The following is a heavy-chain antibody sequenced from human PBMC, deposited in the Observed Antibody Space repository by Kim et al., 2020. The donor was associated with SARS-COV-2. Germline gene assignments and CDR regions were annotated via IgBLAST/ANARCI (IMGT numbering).Heavy chain of an antibody. J-gene: IGHJ6*02. Sequence: SQTLSLTCAISGDSVSSNSAAWNWIRQSPSRGLEWLGRTYYRSKWYNDYAVSVKSRITINPDTSKNQFSLQLNSVTPEDTAVYYCARDRGFTMVRGVISEGYYYYGMDVWGQGTTVTVSS. V-gene: IGHV6-1*01. CDR2: TYYRSKWYN. D-gene: IGHD3-10*01. CDR3: ARDRGFTMVRGVISEGYYYYGMDV. CDR1: GDSVSSNSAA.